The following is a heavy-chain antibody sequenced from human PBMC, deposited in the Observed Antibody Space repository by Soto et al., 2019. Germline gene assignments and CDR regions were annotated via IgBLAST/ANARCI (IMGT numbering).Heavy chain of an antibody. CDR2: ISYDGSDK. D-gene: IGHD3-16*02. J-gene: IGHJ4*02. CDR1: GFTFSSYG. CDR3: GKALGELSPESYDY. Sequence: QVQLVESGGGVVQPGRSLRLSCAASGFTFSSYGMHWVRQAPGKGLEWGAVISYDGSDKYYEDSVKGRFTISRDNSKNTLHLQMNSLRADDAAVYYCGKALGELSPESYDYWGQGTLITVSS. V-gene: IGHV3-30*18.